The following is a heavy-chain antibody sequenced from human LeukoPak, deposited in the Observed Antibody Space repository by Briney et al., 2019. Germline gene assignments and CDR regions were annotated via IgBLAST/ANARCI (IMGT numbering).Heavy chain of an antibody. J-gene: IGHJ6*03. V-gene: IGHV3-23*01. Sequence: GGSLRLSCAASGFTFSSYAMSWVRQAPGKGLEWVSAISGSGGSTYYADSVKGRFTISRDNSKNTLYLQMNSLRAEDTAVYYCAREVTHDYYYYYMDVWGKGTTVTVSS. CDR3: AREVTHDYYYYYMDV. CDR2: ISGSGGST. CDR1: GFTFSSYA. D-gene: IGHD2-15*01.